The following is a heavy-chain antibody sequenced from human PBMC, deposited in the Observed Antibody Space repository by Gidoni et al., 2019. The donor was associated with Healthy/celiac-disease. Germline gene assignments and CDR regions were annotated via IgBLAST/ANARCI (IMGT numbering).Heavy chain of an antibody. J-gene: IGHJ5*02. V-gene: IGHV3-48*03. CDR1: GFTFRSYA. CDR2: ISSSGSTI. CDR3: ARETYYYDSSGYSQWFDP. Sequence: EVQLVESGGGLVQPGGSLRLSCAASGFTFRSYAMNWVRQAPGKGLEWVSYISSSGSTIYYADSVKGRFTISRDNAKNSLYLQMNSLRAEDTAVYYCARETYYYDSSGYSQWFDPWGQGTLVTVSS. D-gene: IGHD3-22*01.